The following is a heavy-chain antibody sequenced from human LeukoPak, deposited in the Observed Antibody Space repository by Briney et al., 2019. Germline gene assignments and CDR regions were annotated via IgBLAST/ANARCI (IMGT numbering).Heavy chain of an antibody. D-gene: IGHD3-10*01. CDR1: GYSFTSYW. J-gene: IGHJ3*02. CDR2: IDPSDSYT. CDR3: ARVPLLWFGELKRAFDI. Sequence: GESLRFSCKGSGYSFTSYWISWVRQMPGKGLEWMGRIDPSDSYTNYSPSFQGHVTISADKSISTAYLQWSSLKASDTAMYYCARVPLLWFGELKRAFDIWGQGTMVTVSS. V-gene: IGHV5-10-1*01.